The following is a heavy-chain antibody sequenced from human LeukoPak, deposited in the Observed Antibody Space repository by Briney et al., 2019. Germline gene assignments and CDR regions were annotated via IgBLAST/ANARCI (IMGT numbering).Heavy chain of an antibody. V-gene: IGHV1-2*02. J-gene: IGHJ4*02. CDR2: INPNNGGT. CDR3: AREEPSNISPSCCSGLGY. Sequence: ASVNVSCRASGYTFIGFYIHWVRQAPGQGLEWMGWINPNNGGTNYAQKFQGRVTMTRDMSINTAYMELSRLRSDDTAIYYSAREEPSNISPSCCSGLGYWGQGTLVTVSS. D-gene: IGHD2-2*01. CDR1: GYTFIGFY.